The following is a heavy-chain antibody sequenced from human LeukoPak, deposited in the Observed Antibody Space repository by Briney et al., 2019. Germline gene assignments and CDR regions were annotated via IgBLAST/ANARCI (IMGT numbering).Heavy chain of an antibody. D-gene: IGHD5-12*01. J-gene: IGHJ4*02. CDR3: AKGDTGYDPRPPFDY. CDR2: IRYDGRNK. CDR1: GFTFSSYG. Sequence: GGSLRLSCAASGFTFSSYGMHWVRQAPGKGLEWVAFIRYDGRNKCYADAVKGRFSISRDNSKNTLYLQMDSLITEDTAVYFCAKGDTGYDPRPPFDYWGQGILVTVSS. V-gene: IGHV3-30*02.